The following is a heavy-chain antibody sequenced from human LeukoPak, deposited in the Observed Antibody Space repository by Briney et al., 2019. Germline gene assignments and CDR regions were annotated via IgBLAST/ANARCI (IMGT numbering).Heavy chain of an antibody. CDR2: IIPILGIA. Sequence: SVKVSCKASGGTFSSYAISWVRQAPGQGLEWTGKIIPILGIANYAQKFQGRVTITADKSTSTAYMELSSLRSEDTAVYYCARSEGYCSGGSCYSDIWGQGTMVTASS. CDR3: ARSEGYCSGGSCYSDI. V-gene: IGHV1-69*04. J-gene: IGHJ3*02. CDR1: GGTFSSYA. D-gene: IGHD2-15*01.